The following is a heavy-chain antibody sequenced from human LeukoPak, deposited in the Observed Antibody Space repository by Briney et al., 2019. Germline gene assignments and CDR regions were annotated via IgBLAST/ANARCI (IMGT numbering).Heavy chain of an antibody. D-gene: IGHD3-10*01. CDR2: IYYSGST. CDR3: ARRSGYYYGMDV. CDR1: GGPISSYY. J-gene: IGHJ6*02. Sequence: SETLSLTCTVSGGPISSYYWSWIRQPPGKGLEGIGYIYYSGSTNYNPSLKSRVTISVDSSKNQFSLKLSSVTAADTAVYYCARRSGYYYGMDVWGQGTTVTVSS. V-gene: IGHV4-59*08.